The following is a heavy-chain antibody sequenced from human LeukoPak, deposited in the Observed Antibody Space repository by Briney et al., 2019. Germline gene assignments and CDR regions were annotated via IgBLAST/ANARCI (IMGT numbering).Heavy chain of an antibody. J-gene: IGHJ5*02. Sequence: GASVKVSCKASGGTFSSYAISWVRQAPGQGLEWMGGIIPIFGTANYAQKFQGRVTITADKSTSTAYMELSSLRSEDTAVYYCARLSRIFGVYPSGNWFDPWGQGTLVTVSS. CDR1: GGTFSSYA. D-gene: IGHD3-3*02. CDR2: IIPIFGTA. CDR3: ARLSRIFGVYPSGNWFDP. V-gene: IGHV1-69*06.